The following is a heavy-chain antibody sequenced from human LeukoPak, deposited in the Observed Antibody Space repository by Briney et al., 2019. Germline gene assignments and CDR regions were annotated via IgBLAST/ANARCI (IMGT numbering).Heavy chain of an antibody. V-gene: IGHV3-74*01. Sequence: PGGSLRLSCAASGLTFSSHWMHWVRQAPGKGLVWVSRITNDGSSTTYADSVKGRFTISRDNAKNMLYLQVNSLRAEDTAVYYCIPMMGVVKPNPTPLRGHSTIPETKPKTLLYQKLTGLEAKETALYYCKRDLNFSRAIWGQEPLVTVSP. CDR1: GLTFSSHW. J-gene: IGHJ4*02. D-gene: IGHD2-2*01. CDR2: ITNDGSST. CDR3: IPMMGVVKPNPTPLRGHSTIPETKPKTLLYQKLTGLEAKETALYYCKRDLNFSRAI.